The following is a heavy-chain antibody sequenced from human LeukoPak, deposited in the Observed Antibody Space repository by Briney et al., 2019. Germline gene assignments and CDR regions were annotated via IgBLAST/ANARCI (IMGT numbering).Heavy chain of an antibody. CDR3: ARAYSSSWYFNWFDP. CDR2: FYYSGST. CDR1: GGSINTNSFS. V-gene: IGHV4-39*07. Sequence: SETLSLTCTVSGGSINTNSFSWGWLRQPPGKGLEWIGTFYYSGSTYSTASLQSRVTISVDTSKNQFSLKLSSVTAADTAVYYCARAYSSSWYFNWFDPWGQGTLVTVSS. D-gene: IGHD6-13*01. J-gene: IGHJ5*02.